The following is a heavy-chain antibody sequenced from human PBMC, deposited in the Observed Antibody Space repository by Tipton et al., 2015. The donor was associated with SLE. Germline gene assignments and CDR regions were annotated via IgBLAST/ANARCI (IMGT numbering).Heavy chain of an antibody. CDR1: GYTFTSYD. CDR2: MNPNSGNT. J-gene: IGHJ2*01. Sequence: QLVQSGAEVKKPGASVKVSCKASGYTFTSYDINWVRQATGQGLEWMGWMNPNSGNTGYAQKFQGRVTMTRNTSTSTAYMELSSRRAQDSAVCYCAGVGAATWYFDLWGRGPLVTVSS. D-gene: IGHD2-15*01. CDR3: AGVGAATWYFDL. V-gene: IGHV1-8*01.